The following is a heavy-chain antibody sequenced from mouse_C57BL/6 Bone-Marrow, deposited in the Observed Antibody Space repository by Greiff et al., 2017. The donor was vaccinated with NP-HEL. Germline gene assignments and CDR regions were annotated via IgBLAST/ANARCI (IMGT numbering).Heavy chain of an antibody. Sequence: DVHLVESGGGLVKPGGSLKLSCAASGFTFSDYGMHWVRQAPEKGLEWVAYISSGSSTIYYADTVKGRFTISRDNAKNTLFLQMTSLRSEDTAMYYCAMLRAMDYWGQGTSVTVSS. D-gene: IGHD2-12*01. J-gene: IGHJ4*01. CDR2: ISSGSSTI. CDR1: GFTFSDYG. V-gene: IGHV5-17*01. CDR3: AMLRAMDY.